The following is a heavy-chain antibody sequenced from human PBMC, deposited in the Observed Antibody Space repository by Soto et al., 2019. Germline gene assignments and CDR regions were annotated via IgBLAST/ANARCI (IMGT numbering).Heavy chain of an antibody. D-gene: IGHD2-2*01. CDR3: ATLGYCSSTSCSSTFYYYYMDV. V-gene: IGHV1-8*01. J-gene: IGHJ6*03. CDR1: GYTFTSYD. Sequence: GASVKVSCKASGYTFTSYDINWVRQATGQGLEWMGWMNPNSGNTGYAQKFQGRVTMTRNTSISTAYMELSSLRSEDTAVYYCATLGYCSSTSCSSTFYYYYMDVWGKGTTVTVSS. CDR2: MNPNSGNT.